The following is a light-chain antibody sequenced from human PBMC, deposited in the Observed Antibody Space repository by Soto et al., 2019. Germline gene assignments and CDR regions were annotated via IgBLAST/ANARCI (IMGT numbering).Light chain of an antibody. V-gene: IGKV3-20*01. CDR3: QQYGTSLRT. CDR2: GAS. Sequence: EIVLTQSPGTLSLSPGERATLSCRASQPVSSNYLAWYQHKPGQAPRLLIYGASSRATGIPDRFSGSGSGTDFTLTISRLEPEDFAVYYCQQYGTSLRTFGQGPKVDIK. CDR1: QPVSSNY. J-gene: IGKJ1*01.